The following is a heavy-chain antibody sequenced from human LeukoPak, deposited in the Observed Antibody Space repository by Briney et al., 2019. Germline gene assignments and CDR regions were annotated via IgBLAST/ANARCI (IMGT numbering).Heavy chain of an antibody. CDR1: GFTFTNYA. V-gene: IGHV3-23*01. D-gene: IGHD1-26*01. Sequence: GGSLRLSCAASGFTFTNYAMSWVRQAPGKGLEWVSTIIGAGGSTYYADSVKGRFTISRDNSKNTLYLQMNSLRAEDTAVYFCAKAYSGSYYLASDIWGQGTMVTVSS. CDR2: IIGAGGST. CDR3: AKAYSGSYYLASDI. J-gene: IGHJ3*02.